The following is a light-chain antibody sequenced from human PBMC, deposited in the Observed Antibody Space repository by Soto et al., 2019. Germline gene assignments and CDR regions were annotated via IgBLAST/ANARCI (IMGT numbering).Light chain of an antibody. Sequence: EIVMTQSPATLSVSPGERATLSCRASQSVYNNLAWYQQKPGQAPRLLIYGASTRATGIPARFSGSGSGTEFTLTISSLQSEDFAVYYCQQYYDPPWTFGQGTKVEIK. CDR3: QQYYDPPWT. J-gene: IGKJ1*01. CDR2: GAS. CDR1: QSVYNN. V-gene: IGKV3-15*01.